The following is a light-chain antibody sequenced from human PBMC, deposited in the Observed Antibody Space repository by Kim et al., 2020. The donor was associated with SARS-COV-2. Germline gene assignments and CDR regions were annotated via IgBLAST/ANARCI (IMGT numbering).Light chain of an antibody. Sequence: PGQSVAISCTGISSYVGIYDFVSWYQHHPGKAPRLLIYDINNRPSGVPDRFSGSKSGNTASLIISGLQADDEAHYYCCSYSANSVVLGGGTQLTV. V-gene: IGLV2-11*01. CDR1: SSYVGIYDF. CDR2: DIN. CDR3: CSYSANSVV. J-gene: IGLJ2*01.